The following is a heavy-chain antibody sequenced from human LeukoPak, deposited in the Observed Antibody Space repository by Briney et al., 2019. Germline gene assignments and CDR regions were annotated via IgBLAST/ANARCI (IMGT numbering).Heavy chain of an antibody. D-gene: IGHD6-6*01. J-gene: IGHJ4*02. V-gene: IGHV4-34*01. CDR3: ARDQLAARTFDY. Sequence: PSETLSLTCAVYGESFSGYYWSWIRRPPGKGLEWIGEINDSGTTNYNPSLKSRVTISVDTSKNQFSLKLSSVTAADTAVYYCARDQLAARTFDYWGQGTLVTVSS. CDR2: INDSGTT. CDR1: GESFSGYY.